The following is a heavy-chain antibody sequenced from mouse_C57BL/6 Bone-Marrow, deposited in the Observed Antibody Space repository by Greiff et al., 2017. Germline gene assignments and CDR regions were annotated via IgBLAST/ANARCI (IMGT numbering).Heavy chain of an antibody. CDR2: IYPGDGDT. J-gene: IGHJ3*01. Sequence: VQLQQSGPELVKPGASVKISCKASGYAFSSSWMNWVKQRPGKGLEWIGRIYPGDGDTNYNGKFKGKATLTADKSSSTAYMQLSSLTSEDSAVYCCARSHGNYEAYWGQGTLVTVSA. V-gene: IGHV1-82*01. CDR3: ARSHGNYEAY. D-gene: IGHD2-1*01. CDR1: GYAFSSSW.